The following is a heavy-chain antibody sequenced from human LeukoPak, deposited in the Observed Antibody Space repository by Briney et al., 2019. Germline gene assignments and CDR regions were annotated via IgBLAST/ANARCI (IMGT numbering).Heavy chain of an antibody. Sequence: SETLSLTCTVSGGSISSYYWSWIRQPPGKGLEWIGEINHSGSTNYNPSLKSRVTISVDTSKNQFSLKLSSVTAADTAVYYCARGVGVPAKIDYWGQGTLVTVSS. CDR2: INHSGST. V-gene: IGHV4-34*01. CDR1: GGSISSYY. J-gene: IGHJ4*02. CDR3: ARGVGVPAKIDY. D-gene: IGHD2-2*01.